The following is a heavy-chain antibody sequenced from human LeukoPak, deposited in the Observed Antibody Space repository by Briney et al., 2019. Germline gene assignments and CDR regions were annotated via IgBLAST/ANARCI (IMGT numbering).Heavy chain of an antibody. J-gene: IGHJ3*02. CDR3: ARGDPSGSWPFDI. Sequence: PSETLSLTCTVSGGSISSYYWSWIRQPPGKGLEWIGYIYYSGSTNYNPSLKSRVTISVDTSKNQFSLKLSSVTAADTAVYYCARGDPSGSWPFDIWGQGTMVTVSS. CDR2: IYYSGST. V-gene: IGHV4-59*01. CDR1: GGSISSYY. D-gene: IGHD1-26*01.